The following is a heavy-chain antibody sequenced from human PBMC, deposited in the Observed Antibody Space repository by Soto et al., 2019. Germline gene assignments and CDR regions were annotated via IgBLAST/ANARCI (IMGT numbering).Heavy chain of an antibody. V-gene: IGHV4-30-4*01. D-gene: IGHD3-10*01. CDR3: ARVAITMVRGVTKGAFDI. J-gene: IGHJ3*02. Sequence: SETLSLTCTASGGSISSGDYYWSWIRQPPGKGLEWIGYIYYSGSTYYNPSLKSRVTISVDTSKNQFSLKLSSVTAADTAVYYCARVAITMVRGVTKGAFDIWGQGTMVTVSS. CDR2: IYYSGST. CDR1: GGSISSGDYY.